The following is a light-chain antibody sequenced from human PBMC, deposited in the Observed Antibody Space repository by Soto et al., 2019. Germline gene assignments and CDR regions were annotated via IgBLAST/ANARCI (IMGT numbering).Light chain of an antibody. CDR2: DAS. CDR3: QQRSNWPLT. Sequence: EIVLTQSPATLSLSPGERATLSCRASQSVSSYLAWYQQKPGQAPRLLIYDASDRATDIPVRFSGSGSGTDFALTISSLVPEHFAVYYCQQRSNWPLTFGGGTKVEIK. J-gene: IGKJ4*01. V-gene: IGKV3-11*01. CDR1: QSVSSY.